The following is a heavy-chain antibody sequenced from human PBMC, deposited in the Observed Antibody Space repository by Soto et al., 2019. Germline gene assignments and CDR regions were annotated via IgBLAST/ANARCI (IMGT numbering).Heavy chain of an antibody. D-gene: IGHD3-10*01. CDR2: TYYRSKWYI. V-gene: IGHV6-1*01. CDR3: PTEMLIGGHLSYLAV. J-gene: IGHJ6*03. Sequence: PSQTLSLTCVISGDSVSGNRAAWSWIRQSPSRGLEWLGRTYYRSKWYIEYAPSVTGRMTINPDASKNQFSLQLNSVTPEDTAVFSWPTEMLIGGHLSYLAVGGKGPSAPVSS. CDR1: GDSVSGNRAA.